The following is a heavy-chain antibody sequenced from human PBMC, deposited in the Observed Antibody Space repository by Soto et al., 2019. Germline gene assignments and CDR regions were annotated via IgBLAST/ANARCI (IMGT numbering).Heavy chain of an antibody. V-gene: IGHV5-10-1*01. CDR2: IDPSDSYT. CDR3: ARLQPAAGDNDLTFDY. CDR1: GYSFTSYW. D-gene: IGHD6-13*01. Sequence: EVQLVQSGAEVKKPGESLRISCKGSGYSFTSYWISWVRQMPGKGLEWMGRIDPSDSYTNYSPSFQGHVTISADKSIITAYLQWSSLKASDTAMYYCARLQPAAGDNDLTFDYWGQGTLVTVSS. J-gene: IGHJ4*02.